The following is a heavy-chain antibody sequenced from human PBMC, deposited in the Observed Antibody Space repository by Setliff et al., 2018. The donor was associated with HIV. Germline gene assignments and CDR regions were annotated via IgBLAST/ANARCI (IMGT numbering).Heavy chain of an antibody. J-gene: IGHJ5*02. Sequence: SETLSLTCAVYGGSFSGYYWSWIRQPPGKGLEWIGEINHSGSTNYNPSLKSRVTMSVDRSKNQFSLRLTSVTAAGTAMYYCARVSRLHPFDPWGQGTLVTVSS. CDR1: GGSFSGYY. D-gene: IGHD2-15*01. CDR2: INHSGST. CDR3: ARVSRLHPFDP. V-gene: IGHV4-34*01.